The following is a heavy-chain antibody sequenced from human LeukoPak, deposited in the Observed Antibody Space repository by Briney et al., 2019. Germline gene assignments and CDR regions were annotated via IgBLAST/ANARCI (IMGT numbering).Heavy chain of an antibody. CDR3: AKISFWSGYYGLGY. Sequence: GGSLRLSCAASGFTFSSYAMSWVRQAPGKGLEWVSAISGSGGSTYYADSVKGRFTISRDNSKNTLYLQMNSLRAEDTAVYYCAKISFWSGYYGLGYWGQGTLVTVSS. V-gene: IGHV3-23*01. J-gene: IGHJ4*02. D-gene: IGHD3-3*01. CDR2: ISGSGGST. CDR1: GFTFSSYA.